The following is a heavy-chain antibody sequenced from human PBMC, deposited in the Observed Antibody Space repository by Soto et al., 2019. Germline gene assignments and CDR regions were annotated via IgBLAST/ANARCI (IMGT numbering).Heavy chain of an antibody. D-gene: IGHD3-9*01. CDR1: GYTFTSYD. CDR3: ARLSLYYDSLPGYHTALDY. V-gene: IGHV1-8*01. Sequence: QVQLVQSGAEVKKPGASVKVSCKASGYTFTSYDINWVRKAPGQGLEWMGWMNPNSGNTGYAQKFQGRVTMTRNTSISTAYMEQSSLRSEDTAVYYCARLSLYYDSLPGYHTALDYWGQGTLVTVSS. CDR2: MNPNSGNT. J-gene: IGHJ4*02.